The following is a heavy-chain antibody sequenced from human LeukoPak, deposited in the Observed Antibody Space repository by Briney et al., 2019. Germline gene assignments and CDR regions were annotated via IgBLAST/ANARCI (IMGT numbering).Heavy chain of an antibody. J-gene: IGHJ4*02. D-gene: IGHD3-3*02. CDR3: ARDSGHSWSEHNLRGPSR. V-gene: IGHV3-23*01. Sequence: GGSLRLSCAASGFTFSSYAMTWVRQAPGKGLEWVSSISGSGDYTNYAGSVKGRFTISRDNSTDTLFLQMSSLRADDTAVYYCARDSGHSWSEHNLRGPSRWGQGTLVTVSS. CDR2: ISGSGDYT. CDR1: GFTFSSYA.